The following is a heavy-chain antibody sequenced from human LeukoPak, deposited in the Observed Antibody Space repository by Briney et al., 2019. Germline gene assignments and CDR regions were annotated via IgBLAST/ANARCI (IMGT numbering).Heavy chain of an antibody. Sequence: ASVKVSCKASGGTFSSYAISWVRQAPGQGLEWMGGIIPIFGTANYAQKFQGRVTITADESTSTAYMELSSLRSGDTAVYYCARDLSYGDYSAFDYWGQGTLVTVSS. D-gene: IGHD4-17*01. V-gene: IGHV1-69*13. CDR1: GGTFSSYA. CDR2: IIPIFGTA. J-gene: IGHJ4*02. CDR3: ARDLSYGDYSAFDY.